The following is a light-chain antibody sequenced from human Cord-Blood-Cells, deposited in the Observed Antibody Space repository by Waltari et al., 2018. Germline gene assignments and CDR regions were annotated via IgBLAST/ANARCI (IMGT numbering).Light chain of an antibody. V-gene: IGLV2-23*01. CDR3: CSYAGSSTHVV. Sequence: QSALTQPASVSGSPGQSITISCTGTSSDVGSYNLASWYQQPPGKAPKLMIYEGSKPPSGVANRFSGSKSGNTASLTISGLQAEDEADYYCCSYAGSSTHVVFGGGTKLTVL. CDR1: SSDVGSYNL. J-gene: IGLJ2*01. CDR2: EGS.